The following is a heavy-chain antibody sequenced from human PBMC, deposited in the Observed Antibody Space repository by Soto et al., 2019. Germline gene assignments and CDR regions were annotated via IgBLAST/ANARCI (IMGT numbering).Heavy chain of an antibody. V-gene: IGHV4-34*01. Sequence: SETLSLTCAVYCGSFSGYYWSWIRQPPGEGLEWIGEINHSGRTNYNPSLKSRVTISVDTYKNQFSLKLSSVTAADTAVYYCASFRSVTATPGGNAFDIGGQGTMVT. CDR1: CGSFSGYY. D-gene: IGHD2-21*02. J-gene: IGHJ3*02. CDR2: INHSGRT. CDR3: ASFRSVTATPGGNAFDI.